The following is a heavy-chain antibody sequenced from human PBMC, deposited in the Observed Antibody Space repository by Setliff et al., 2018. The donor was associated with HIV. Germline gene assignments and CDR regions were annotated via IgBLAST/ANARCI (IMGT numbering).Heavy chain of an antibody. D-gene: IGHD1-20*01. CDR1: GFTFSYYA. CDR3: ARGAGNWNYFDY. Sequence: GGSLRLSCSVSGFTFSYYAMHWVRQAPGKGLEYVSAISSDGAGTYYADSVKGRFTISRDNAKNSLYLQMNSLRAEDTAVYYCARGAGNWNYFDYWGQGTLVTVSS. CDR2: ISSDGAGT. J-gene: IGHJ4*02. V-gene: IGHV3-64*04.